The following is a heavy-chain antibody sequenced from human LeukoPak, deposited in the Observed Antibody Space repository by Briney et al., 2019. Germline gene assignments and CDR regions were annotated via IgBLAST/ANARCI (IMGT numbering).Heavy chain of an antibody. D-gene: IGHD6-13*01. Sequence: SVKVSCKASGGTFSSYAISWVRQAPGQGLEWMGRIIPILGIANYAQKFQGRVTITADKSTSTAYMELSSLRSEDTAVYYCARDHGLYSSSWSYYYYGMDVWGQGTTVTVSS. V-gene: IGHV1-69*04. CDR2: IIPILGIA. CDR3: ARDHGLYSSSWSYYYYGMDV. CDR1: GGTFSSYA. J-gene: IGHJ6*02.